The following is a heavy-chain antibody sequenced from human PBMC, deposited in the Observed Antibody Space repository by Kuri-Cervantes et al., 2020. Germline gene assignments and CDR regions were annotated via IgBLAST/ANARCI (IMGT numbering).Heavy chain of an antibody. V-gene: IGHV3-9*01. J-gene: IGHJ6*03. CDR3: ARDPSNYGYYYYYMDV. Sequence: SLKISCAASGFTFDDYAMHWVRQAPGKGLEWVSGISWNSGSIGYADSVKGLFTISRDNAKNSLYLQMNSLRAEDTALYYCARDPSNYGYYYYYMDVWGKGTTVTVSS. CDR2: ISWNSGSI. CDR1: GFTFDDYA. D-gene: IGHD4-11*01.